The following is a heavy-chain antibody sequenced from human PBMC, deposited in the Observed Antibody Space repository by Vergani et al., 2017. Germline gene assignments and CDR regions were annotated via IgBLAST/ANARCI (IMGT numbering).Heavy chain of an antibody. CDR1: GYTFTGYY. CDR2: INPNSGGT. V-gene: IGHV1-2*02. CDR3: ARPTYYDFWSGSMGGFDY. D-gene: IGHD3-3*01. Sequence: QVQLVQSGAEVKKPGASVKVSCKASGYTFTGYYMHWARQAPGQGLEWMGWINPNSGGTNYAQKFQGRVTMTRDTSISTAYMELSRLRSDDTAVYYCARPTYYDFWSGSMGGFDYWGQGTLVTVSS. J-gene: IGHJ4*02.